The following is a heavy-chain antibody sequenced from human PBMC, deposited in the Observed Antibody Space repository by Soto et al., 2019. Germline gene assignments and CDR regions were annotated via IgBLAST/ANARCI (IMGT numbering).Heavy chain of an antibody. D-gene: IGHD3-22*01. CDR1: GFTFSSYE. CDR2: ISSSGSTI. CDR3: AITPTYYYDSSGYLTANYYYYGMDV. J-gene: IGHJ6*02. V-gene: IGHV3-48*03. Sequence: GGSLRLSCAASGFTFSSYEMNWVRQAPGKGLEWVSYISSSGSTIYYADSVKGRFTISRDNAKNSLYLQMNSLRAEATAVYYCAITPTYYYDSSGYLTANYYYYGMDVWGQGTTVTISS.